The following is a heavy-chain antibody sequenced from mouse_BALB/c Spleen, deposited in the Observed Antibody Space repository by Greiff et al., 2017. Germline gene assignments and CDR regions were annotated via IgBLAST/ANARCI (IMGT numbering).Heavy chain of an antibody. Sequence: EVHLVESGPSLVKPSQTLSLTCSVTGDSITSGYWNWIRKFPGNKLEYMGYISYSGSTYYNPSLKSRISITRDTSKNQYYLQLNSVTTEDTATYCCARSLQLGLLFAYWGQGTLVTVSA. CDR2: ISYSGST. J-gene: IGHJ3*01. CDR1: GDSITSGY. CDR3: ARSLQLGLLFAY. V-gene: IGHV3-8*02. D-gene: IGHD3-1*01.